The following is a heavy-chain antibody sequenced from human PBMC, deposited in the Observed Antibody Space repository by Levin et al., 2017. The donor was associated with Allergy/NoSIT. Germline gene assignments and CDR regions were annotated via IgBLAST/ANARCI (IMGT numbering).Heavy chain of an antibody. CDR2: IKNRAEGGTT. CDR1: GFTVNSVY. V-gene: IGHV3-15*01. Sequence: GESLKISCAASGFTVNSVYMNWVRQAPGKGLEWVGRIKNRAEGGTTDYAAPVKGRFTISRDDSKNTLYLQMNSLKIEDTGVYYCCAAYYYDSSGYPYWGQGTLVTVSS. CDR3: CAAYYYDSSGYPY. J-gene: IGHJ4*02. D-gene: IGHD3-22*01.